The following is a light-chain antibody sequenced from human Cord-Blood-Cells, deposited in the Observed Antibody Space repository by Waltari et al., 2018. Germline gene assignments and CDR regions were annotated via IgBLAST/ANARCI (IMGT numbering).Light chain of an antibody. Sequence: QSVLTQPPSVSGAPGQRVTIPCTGSSSNLGAGYDVPWYPQLPGTAPKPLIYGNSNRPSGVPDRFSGSKSGTSASLAITGLQAEDEADYYCQSYDSSLSVWVFGGGTKLTVL. J-gene: IGLJ3*02. V-gene: IGLV1-40*01. CDR2: GNS. CDR3: QSYDSSLSVWV. CDR1: SSNLGAGYD.